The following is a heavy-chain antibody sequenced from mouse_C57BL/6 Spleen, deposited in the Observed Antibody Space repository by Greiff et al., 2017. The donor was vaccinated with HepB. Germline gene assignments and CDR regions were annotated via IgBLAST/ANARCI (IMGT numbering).Heavy chain of an antibody. Sequence: EVQLKESGPELVKPGASVKISCKASGYSFTGYYMNWVKQSPEKSLEWIGEINPSTGGTTYNQKFKAKATLTVDKSSSTAYMQLKSLTSEDSAVYYCARSMDYWGQGTSVTVSS. V-gene: IGHV1-42*01. J-gene: IGHJ4*01. CDR1: GYSFTGYY. CDR2: INPSTGGT. CDR3: ARSMDY.